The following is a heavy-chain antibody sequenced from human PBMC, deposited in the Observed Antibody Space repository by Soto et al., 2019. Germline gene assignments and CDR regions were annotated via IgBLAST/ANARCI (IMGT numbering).Heavy chain of an antibody. D-gene: IGHD2-8*01. J-gene: IGHJ4*02. CDR3: AKGLSNGYFDY. CDR1: GFTFSSYG. Sequence: VGSLRLSCAASGFTFSSYGMHWVRQAPGKGLEWVAVISYDGSNKYYADSVKGRFTISRDNSKNTLYLQMNSLRAEDTAVYYCAKGLSNGYFDYWGQGTLVTVSS. V-gene: IGHV3-30*18. CDR2: ISYDGSNK.